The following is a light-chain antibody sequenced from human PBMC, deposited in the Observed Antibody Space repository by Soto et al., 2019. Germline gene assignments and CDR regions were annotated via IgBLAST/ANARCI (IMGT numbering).Light chain of an antibody. V-gene: IGKV1-33*01. J-gene: IGKJ5*01. CDR2: DAF. CDR1: QDIGYY. CDR3: NYSRPLPL. Sequence: DIQMTQSPSSLSASVGDRVTITCQASQDIGYYFNWYQHKPGKAPKLQISDAFNFVTGVPSRFSGGGSWTHISFTISRLQLDVVATYFCNYSRPLPLFGHGTQVEIK.